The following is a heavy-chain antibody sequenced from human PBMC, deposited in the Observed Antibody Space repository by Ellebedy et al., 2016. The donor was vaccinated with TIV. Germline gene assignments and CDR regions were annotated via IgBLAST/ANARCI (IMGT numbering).Heavy chain of an antibody. CDR1: GYTFTGYY. D-gene: IGHD3-22*01. CDR2: IIPILGIA. J-gene: IGHJ4*02. CDR3: ARDSYDSSGFDC. V-gene: IGHV1-69*04. Sequence: AASVKVSCKASGYTFTGYYMHWVRQAPGQGLEWMGRIIPILGIANYAQKFQGRVTITADKSTSTAYMELSSLRSEDTAVYYCARDSYDSSGFDCWGQGTLVTVSS.